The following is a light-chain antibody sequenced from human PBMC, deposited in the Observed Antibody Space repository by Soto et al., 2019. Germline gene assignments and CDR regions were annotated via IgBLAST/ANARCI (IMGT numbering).Light chain of an antibody. J-gene: IGLJ1*01. V-gene: IGLV2-11*01. CDR1: NSDVGGYNF. CDR2: AVS. Sequence: QSALTQPRSVSGSPGQSVTISCTGTNSDVGGYNFVSWYQQLPGKAPKLMISAVSQRPSGVPDRFSGSKSGNTASLIISRLQTEDEADYYCVSFTSSTTNVFGSGTKVTVL. CDR3: VSFTSSTTNV.